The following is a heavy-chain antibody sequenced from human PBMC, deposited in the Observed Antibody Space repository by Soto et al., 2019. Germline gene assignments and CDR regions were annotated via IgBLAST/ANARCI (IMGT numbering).Heavy chain of an antibody. D-gene: IGHD3-22*01. J-gene: IGHJ4*02. V-gene: IGHV3-30-3*01. Sequence: GGSLRLSCAASGFTFSSYAMHWVRQAPGKGLEWVAVISYDGSNKYYADSVKGRFTISRDNSKNTLYLQMNSLRAEDTAVYYCAREGHITMIVVVIIGFDYWGQGTLVTVSS. CDR3: AREGHITMIVVVIIGFDY. CDR2: ISYDGSNK. CDR1: GFTFSSYA.